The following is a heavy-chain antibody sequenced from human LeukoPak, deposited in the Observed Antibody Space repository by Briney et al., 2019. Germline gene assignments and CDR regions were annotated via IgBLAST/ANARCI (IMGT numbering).Heavy chain of an antibody. CDR3: ARDSSGLPFDY. D-gene: IGHD6-19*01. V-gene: IGHV3-9*01. CDR2: ISWNSGSI. J-gene: IGHJ4*02. Sequence: GRSLRLSCAASGFTFDDYAMHWVRQAPGKGLEWVSGISWNSGSIGYADSVKGRFTISRDNAKNSLYLQMNSLRAEDTAVYYCARDSSGLPFDYWGQGTLVTVSS. CDR1: GFTFDDYA.